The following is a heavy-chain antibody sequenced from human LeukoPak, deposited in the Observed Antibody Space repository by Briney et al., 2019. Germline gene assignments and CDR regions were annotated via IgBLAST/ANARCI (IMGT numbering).Heavy chain of an antibody. J-gene: IGHJ4*02. CDR2: INHSGST. Sequence: SETLSLTCAVYGGSFSGYYWGWLRQPPGQGLEWVGEINHSGSTNYNSSLKSRVTISVDTSKNQFSLKLSSVTAADTAVYYCASITGGYSGYDYGLLGYFDYWGQGTLVTVSS. V-gene: IGHV4-34*01. CDR1: GGSFSGYY. CDR3: ASITGGYSGYDYGLLGYFDY. D-gene: IGHD5-12*01.